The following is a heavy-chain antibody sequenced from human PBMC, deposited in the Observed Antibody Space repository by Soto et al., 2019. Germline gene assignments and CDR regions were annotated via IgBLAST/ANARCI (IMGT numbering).Heavy chain of an antibody. J-gene: IGHJ4*02. V-gene: IGHV3-23*01. D-gene: IGHD3-10*01. Sequence: EVQLLESGGGLVQPGGSLRLSCAASGFTFSSYAMSWVRQAPGKGLEWVSAISGSGGSTYYADSVKGRFTISRDNSKNTLYLQMNSLRAEDTAVYYCAKGGAIKNSPHKITMVRGVPDYFDYWGQGTLVTVSS. CDR1: GFTFSSYA. CDR3: AKGGAIKNSPHKITMVRGVPDYFDY. CDR2: ISGSGGST.